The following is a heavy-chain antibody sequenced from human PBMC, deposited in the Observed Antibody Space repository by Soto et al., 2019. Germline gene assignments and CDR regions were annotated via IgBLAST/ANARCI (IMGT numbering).Heavy chain of an antibody. CDR1: GFTFSSYG. V-gene: IGHV3-33*01. Sequence: GGSLRLSCAASGFTFSSYGMHWVRQAPGKGLEWVAVIWYDGSNKYYADSVKGRFTISRDNSKNTLYLQMNSLRAEDTAVYYCARDQFYCSGGSCYAEYFQNWGQGTLVTVSS. D-gene: IGHD2-15*01. CDR2: IWYDGSNK. J-gene: IGHJ1*01. CDR3: ARDQFYCSGGSCYAEYFQN.